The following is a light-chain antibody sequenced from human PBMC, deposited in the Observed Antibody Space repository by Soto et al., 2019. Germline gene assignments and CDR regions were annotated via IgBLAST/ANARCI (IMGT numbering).Light chain of an antibody. CDR2: DAS. CDR3: QQRSNWPPAT. V-gene: IGKV3-11*01. J-gene: IGKJ4*01. Sequence: IVLTQSPATLSVSPGERATLSCRASQSVSSYLAWYQQKPGQAPRLLIYDASNRATGIPARFSGSGSGTDFTLTISSLEPEDFAVYYCQQRSNWPPATFGGGTKVDIK. CDR1: QSVSSY.